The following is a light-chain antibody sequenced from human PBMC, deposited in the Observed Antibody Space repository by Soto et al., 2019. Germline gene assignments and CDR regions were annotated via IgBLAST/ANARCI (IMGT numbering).Light chain of an antibody. CDR1: RSVISNF. V-gene: IGKV3-20*01. J-gene: IGKJ2*01. CDR2: DSS. Sequence: EIVLTQSPDTLSSSPGETASLSCWASRSVISNFLAWYQQRRGQPPRLLIYDSSKRATGIPARFTGSGSGTAFTLTISRVEPGDSAVYYCQQTFHSPRTFGQGTSLEIK. CDR3: QQTFHSPRT.